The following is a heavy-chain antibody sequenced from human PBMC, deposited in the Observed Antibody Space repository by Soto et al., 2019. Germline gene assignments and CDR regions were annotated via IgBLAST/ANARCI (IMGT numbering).Heavy chain of an antibody. D-gene: IGHD3-10*01. CDR1: GGTFSSYA. CDR3: ATHYYGSGSYLRIYYYYGMDV. V-gene: IGHV1-69*13. Sequence: SVKGACKAPGGTFSSYAISWVRQAPGQGLEWMGGIIPIFGTANYAQKFQGRVTITADESTSTAYMELSSLRSEDTAVYYCATHYYGSGSYLRIYYYYGMDVWGQGTTVTVSS. CDR2: IIPIFGTA. J-gene: IGHJ6*02.